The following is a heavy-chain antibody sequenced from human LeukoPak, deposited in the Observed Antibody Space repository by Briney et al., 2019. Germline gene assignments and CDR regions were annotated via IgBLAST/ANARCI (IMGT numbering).Heavy chain of an antibody. CDR1: GFPFSKFA. CDR3: ARDGNSGYNSDYYGMDV. J-gene: IGHJ6*04. CDR2: ISYDGSNK. Sequence: PGGSLRLSCAASGFPFSKFAMHWVRQAPGKGLECVATISYDGSNKYYADSAKGRFTISRDNSKNTLYLQMNSLRPEDTAIYYCARDGNSGYNSDYYGMDVWGKGTTVTVSS. V-gene: IGHV3-30*04. D-gene: IGHD5-12*01.